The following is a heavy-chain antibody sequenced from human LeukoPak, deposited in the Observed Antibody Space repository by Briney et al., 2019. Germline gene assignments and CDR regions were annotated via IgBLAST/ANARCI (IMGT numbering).Heavy chain of an antibody. J-gene: IGHJ4*02. CDR1: GGSISSYY. CDR2: IYYSGST. D-gene: IGHD1-1*01. CDR3: ARSSRGLALEFDY. V-gene: IGHV4-59*01. Sequence: SETLSLTYTVSGGSISSYYWGWIRQPPGKGLEWIGYIYYSGSTNYNPSLKSRVTISVDTSKNQFSLKLSSVTAADTAVYYCARSSRGLALEFDYWGQGTLATVSS.